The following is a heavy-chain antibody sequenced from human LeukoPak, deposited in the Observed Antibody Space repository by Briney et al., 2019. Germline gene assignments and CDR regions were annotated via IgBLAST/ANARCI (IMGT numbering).Heavy chain of an antibody. V-gene: IGHV3-30*19. CDR1: GFTFSSYG. CDR2: ISYDGSNK. J-gene: IGHJ3*02. CDR3: ARGLISIAAAGFNDAFDI. Sequence: GGSLRLSCAASGFTFSSYGMHWVRQAPGKGLEWVAVISYDGSNKYYADSVKGRFTISRDNSKNTLYLQMNSLRAEDTAVYYCARGLISIAAAGFNDAFDIWGQGTMVTVSS. D-gene: IGHD6-13*01.